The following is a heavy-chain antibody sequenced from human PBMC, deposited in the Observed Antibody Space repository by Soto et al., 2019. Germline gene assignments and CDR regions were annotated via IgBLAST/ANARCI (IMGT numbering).Heavy chain of an antibody. Sequence: SETLSRTCAVYCGSFSGYYWSCIRQPPWKGLEWIVEINHSGSNNYNPSLKSRVTISVDKSKNQFSLKLSSVTAADTAVYYCARGRLFEYWGKGTMVTVSS. J-gene: IGHJ4*02. CDR2: INHSGSN. V-gene: IGHV4-34*01. CDR1: CGSFSGYY. CDR3: ARGRLFEY.